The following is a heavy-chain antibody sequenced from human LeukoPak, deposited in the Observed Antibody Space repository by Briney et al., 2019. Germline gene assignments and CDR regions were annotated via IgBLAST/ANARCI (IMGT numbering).Heavy chain of an antibody. Sequence: GGSLRLSCAASGFTVSSDYMSWVRQAPGKGLEWVSVIYSGGSTYYADSVKGRFTISRDNSKNTLYLQMNSPRAEDTAVYYCAREIWNYYFDYWGQGTLVTVSS. CDR1: GFTVSSDY. J-gene: IGHJ4*02. D-gene: IGHD1-7*01. CDR2: IYSGGST. V-gene: IGHV3-53*01. CDR3: AREIWNYYFDY.